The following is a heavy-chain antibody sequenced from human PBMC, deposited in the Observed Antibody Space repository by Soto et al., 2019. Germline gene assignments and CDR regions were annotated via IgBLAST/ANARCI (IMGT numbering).Heavy chain of an antibody. CDR1: GGSFTRYY. D-gene: IGHD3-10*01. CDR2: VHHSWGS. Sequence: SETLSLTCTVSGGSFTRYYWGWIRQPPGKEMEWIGYVHHSWGSAYNPSLQSRVAISLDTSKSQFSLKLTSVTATDTALYYCARKGFGPLHGLVDVWGKGPTVTVSS. V-gene: IGHV4-59*08. J-gene: IGHJ6*04. CDR3: ARKGFGPLHGLVDV.